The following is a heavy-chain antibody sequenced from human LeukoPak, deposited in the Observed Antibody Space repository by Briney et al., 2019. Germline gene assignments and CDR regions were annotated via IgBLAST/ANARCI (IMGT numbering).Heavy chain of an antibody. V-gene: IGHV4-4*07. CDR3: ARDKGRYCSGGSCYPDY. D-gene: IGHD2-15*01. CDR1: GGSISSYY. CDR2: IYNSGST. J-gene: IGHJ4*02. Sequence: SETLSLTCTVSGGSISSYYWSWIRQPAGKGLEWIGRIYNSGSTKYNPSLKSRVTMSVDTSKNQFSLKLNSVTAADTAVYYCARDKGRYCSGGSCYPDYSRQGTLVTVSS.